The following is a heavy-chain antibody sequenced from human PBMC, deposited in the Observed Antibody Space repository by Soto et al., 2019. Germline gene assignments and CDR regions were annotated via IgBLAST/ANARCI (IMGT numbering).Heavy chain of an antibody. D-gene: IGHD4-4*01. CDR1: CGSISSGDYY. Sequence: PSETLSLTCTVSCGSISSGDYYWRWIRQPPGRGLEWIGYINHSGCTYYNPSLKSRVSISVDTSRNQFSMKVSSVTAADTAVYYCARADDYINPFDYWGQGTLVPVCS. CDR2: INHSGCT. CDR3: ARADDYINPFDY. V-gene: IGHV4-30-4*01. J-gene: IGHJ4*02.